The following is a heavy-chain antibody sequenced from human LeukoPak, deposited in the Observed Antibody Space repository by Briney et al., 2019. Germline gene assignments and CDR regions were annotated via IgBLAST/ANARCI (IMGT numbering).Heavy chain of an antibody. CDR1: GYTFTGYY. V-gene: IGHV1-2*02. CDR2: INPNSGGT. CDR3: ASPARGSGPAYYFDY. Sequence: ASVKVSCKASGYTFTGYYMHWVRQAPGQGLEWMGWINPNSGGTNYAQKFQGRVTMTRDTSISTAYMELSRLRSDDTAVYYCASPARGSGPAYYFDYWGQGTLVTVSS. D-gene: IGHD3-16*01. J-gene: IGHJ4*02.